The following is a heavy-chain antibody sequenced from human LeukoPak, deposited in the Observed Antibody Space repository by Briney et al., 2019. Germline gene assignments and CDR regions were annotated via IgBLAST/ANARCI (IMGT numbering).Heavy chain of an antibody. Sequence: SETLSLTCTVSGGSINSHYWSWIRQPPGKGLQWIGDIYYSERTNYNPSLRSRVTISVDTSKNQLSLKLTSVLAANTAMYYCVRRDNTGWNYFDHWGQGILVTVSS. CDR2: IYYSERT. D-gene: IGHD6-19*01. CDR3: VRRDNTGWNYFDH. CDR1: GGSINSHY. J-gene: IGHJ4*02. V-gene: IGHV4-59*08.